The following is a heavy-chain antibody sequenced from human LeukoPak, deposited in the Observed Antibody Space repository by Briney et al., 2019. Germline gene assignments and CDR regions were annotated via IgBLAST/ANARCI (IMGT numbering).Heavy chain of an antibody. CDR1: GGSISSYY. D-gene: IGHD3-9*01. V-gene: IGHV4-4*07. Sequence: SGTLSLTCTVSGGSISSYYWNWIRQPAGKGLEWIGRIYNNGSTNYNPSLKSRVTMSVDTSKNQFSLKLSSVTAADTAVYYCARGDLLTGYFGYWGQGTLVTVSS. CDR3: ARGDLLTGYFGY. CDR2: IYNNGST. J-gene: IGHJ4*02.